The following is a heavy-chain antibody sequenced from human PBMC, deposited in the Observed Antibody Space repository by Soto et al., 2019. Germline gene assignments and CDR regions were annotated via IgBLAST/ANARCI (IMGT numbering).Heavy chain of an antibody. D-gene: IGHD2-21*02. V-gene: IGHV1-69*13. J-gene: IGHJ6*02. CDR3: ARGRVVTAIPYYYYGMDV. Sequence: SVKVSCKASGGTFGKYAISWARQAPGQGLEWMGVIVPVLGSATYAQKFQGRITITADESTATAYMEVTNLRSEDTAVYYCARGRVVTAIPYYYYGMDVWGQGTRGT. CDR1: GGTFGKYA. CDR2: IVPVLGSA.